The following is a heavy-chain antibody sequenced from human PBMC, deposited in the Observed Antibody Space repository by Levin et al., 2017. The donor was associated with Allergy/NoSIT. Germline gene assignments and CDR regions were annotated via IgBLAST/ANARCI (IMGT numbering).Heavy chain of an antibody. CDR3: VKDTYSGFDWGGLVPFDI. J-gene: IGHJ3*02. CDR2: ISWNGGSI. V-gene: IGHV3-9*01. CDR1: RITFEAYS. D-gene: IGHD5-12*01. Sequence: SCAASRITFEAYSMHWVRQGPGKGLEWVAGISWNGGSIGYADSVRGRFTISRDNSKKSLFLHLTSLRLEDTALDYCVKDTYSGFDWGGLVPFDIWGQGTMVTVSS.